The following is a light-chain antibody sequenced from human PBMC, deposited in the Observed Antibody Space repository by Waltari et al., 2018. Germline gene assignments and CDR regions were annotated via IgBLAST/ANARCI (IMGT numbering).Light chain of an antibody. CDR2: VNSDGSH. CDR3: QTGGHGTWV. CDR1: SGHSRNV. J-gene: IGLJ3*02. V-gene: IGLV4-69*01. Sequence: QLVLTQSPSASASLGASVKLTCTLSSGHSRNVIAWLQQRPEKGPRYLMKVNSDGSHNKGDEIPDRFSGSSSGAERYLTISSLQSEDEGDYYCQTGGHGTWVFGGGTKLTVL.